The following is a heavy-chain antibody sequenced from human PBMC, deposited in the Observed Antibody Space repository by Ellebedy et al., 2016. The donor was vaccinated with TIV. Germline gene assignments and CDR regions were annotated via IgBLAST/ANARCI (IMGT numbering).Heavy chain of an antibody. V-gene: IGHV4-59*01. CDR2: ISYRGTT. D-gene: IGHD6-19*01. CDR3: ARGIGESSGWLDK. CDR1: GASINRYY. J-gene: IGHJ4*02. Sequence: MPSETLSLTCNVSGASINRYYWSWLRQSLGKGLEWIGSISYRGTTNSNPSLKSRVTISRDTSKNHFSLRLSSVTAADTGMYYCARGIGESSGWLDKWGQGTLVTVSS.